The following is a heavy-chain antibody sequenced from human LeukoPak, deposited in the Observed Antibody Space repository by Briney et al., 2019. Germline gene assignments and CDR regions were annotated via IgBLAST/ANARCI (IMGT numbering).Heavy chain of an antibody. Sequence: SETLSLTCTVSGASISSSSYYWGWIRQPPGKGLEWIGSTYYSGSTYYNPSLKSRVTISVDTSNNQFSLKLSSVSAAATAVYYCASPPLYGDYVFDHWGQGTLVTVSS. CDR3: ASPPLYGDYVFDH. D-gene: IGHD4-17*01. J-gene: IGHJ4*02. V-gene: IGHV4-39*07. CDR1: GASISSSSYY. CDR2: TYYSGST.